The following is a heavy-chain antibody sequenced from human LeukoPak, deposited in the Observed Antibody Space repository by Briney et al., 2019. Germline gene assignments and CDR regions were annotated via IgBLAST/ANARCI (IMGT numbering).Heavy chain of an antibody. V-gene: IGHV4-31*03. CDR3: ARDSYSSSSFGY. J-gene: IGHJ4*02. Sequence: PSETLSLTCTISGGSISSGGYYWSWIRQHPGKGLEWIGYIYYSGSTYYNPSLKSRVTISVDTSKNQFSLKPSSVTAADTAVYYCARDSYSSSSFGYWGQGTLVTVSS. D-gene: IGHD6-6*01. CDR2: IYYSGST. CDR1: GGSISSGGYY.